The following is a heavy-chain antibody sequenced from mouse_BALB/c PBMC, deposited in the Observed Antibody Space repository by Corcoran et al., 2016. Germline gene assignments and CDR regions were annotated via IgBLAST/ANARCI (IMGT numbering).Heavy chain of an antibody. CDR1: GYTFTNYG. D-gene: IGHD4-1*01. CDR2: INTYTGEP. Sequence: QIQLVQSGPGLKKPGETVKISCKASGYTFTNYGMNWVKQAPGKGLKWMGWINTYTGEPTYADDFKGRFAFSLETSASTAYLQINNLKNEDTATYFCATGAWFAYWGQGTLVTVSA. J-gene: IGHJ3*01. CDR3: ATGAWFAY. V-gene: IGHV9-3-1*01.